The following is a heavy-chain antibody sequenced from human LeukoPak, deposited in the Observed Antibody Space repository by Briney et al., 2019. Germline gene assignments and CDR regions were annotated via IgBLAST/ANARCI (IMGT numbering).Heavy chain of an antibody. CDR1: GYTFTGYY. Sequence: ASVKVSCKASGYTFTGYYMHWVRQAPGQGLEWVGRINPNSGGTNYAQKFQGRVTMTRDTSISTAYMELSRLRSDDTAVYYCARGPLYCSGGSCGGTNGMDVWGQGTTVTVSS. J-gene: IGHJ6*02. D-gene: IGHD2-15*01. V-gene: IGHV1-2*06. CDR3: ARGPLYCSGGSCGGTNGMDV. CDR2: INPNSGGT.